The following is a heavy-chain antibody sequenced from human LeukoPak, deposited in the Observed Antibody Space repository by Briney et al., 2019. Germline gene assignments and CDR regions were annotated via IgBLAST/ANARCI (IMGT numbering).Heavy chain of an antibody. CDR3: ARDLIQLELYYFDY. CDR2: INPNSGGT. CDR1: GYTITGYY. V-gene: IGHV1-2*02. Sequence: ASVKVSCKASGYTITGYYMHWVRQAPGQGLEWMGWINPNSGGTNYAQKFQGRVTMTRDTSISTAYMELSRLRSDDTAVYYCARDLIQLELYYFDYWGQGTLVTVSS. J-gene: IGHJ4*02. D-gene: IGHD1-1*01.